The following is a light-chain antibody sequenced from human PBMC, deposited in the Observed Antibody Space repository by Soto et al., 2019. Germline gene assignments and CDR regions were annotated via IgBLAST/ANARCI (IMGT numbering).Light chain of an antibody. V-gene: IGKV1-5*01. CDR3: QQYYDYWT. CDR1: QNIRSR. Sequence: DFQMTQSPSTLSASVGDRVTITCRASQNIRSRLAWFQQKPGKAPKLLIYDASSLESGVPQRFSGSGSGTEFTLTISSLQPDDFATYYCQQYYDYWTVGQGTKVDIK. J-gene: IGKJ1*01. CDR2: DAS.